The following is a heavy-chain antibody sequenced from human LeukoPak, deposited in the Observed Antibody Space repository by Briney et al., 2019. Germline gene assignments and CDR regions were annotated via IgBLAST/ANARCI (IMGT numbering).Heavy chain of an antibody. CDR3: ARDYCSSTSCLFDY. CDR2: INPNSGDT. D-gene: IGHD2-2*01. CDR1: GDTFTGYH. J-gene: IGHJ4*02. V-gene: IGHV1-2*06. Sequence: ASVKVSCKAAGDTFTGYHIHWVRQEPGQGLEWMGRINPNSGDTNYAQKFQGRVTMTRDTSISTAYMELSRLRSDDTAVYYCARDYCSSTSCLFDYWGQGTLVTVSS.